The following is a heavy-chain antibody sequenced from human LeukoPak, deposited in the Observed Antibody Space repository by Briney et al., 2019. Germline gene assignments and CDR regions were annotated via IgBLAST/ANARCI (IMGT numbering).Heavy chain of an antibody. Sequence: GGSLRLSCAASGFTFSRYTMNWVRQAPGKGLEWVSSISGSSTYIYYADSVKGRFTISRDNAKNSLYLQMNSLRAEDTAVYYCARELSGSYSDYWGQGTLVTASS. D-gene: IGHD1-26*01. CDR2: ISGSSTYI. CDR1: GFTFSRYT. J-gene: IGHJ4*02. CDR3: ARELSGSYSDY. V-gene: IGHV3-21*01.